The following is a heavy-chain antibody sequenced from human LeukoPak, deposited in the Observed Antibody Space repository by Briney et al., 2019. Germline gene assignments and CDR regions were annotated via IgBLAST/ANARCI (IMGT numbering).Heavy chain of an antibody. CDR2: IKQDGSDK. CDR3: VKDFGRVRGTPDS. D-gene: IGHD3-16*01. J-gene: IGHJ4*02. V-gene: IGHV3-7*04. Sequence: GGSLRLSCGVSGFTFSSYWMNWVRQAPGKGLEWVANIKQDGSDKYYVDSVKGRFTISRDNAKNSLYLQMNSLRAEDTAVYYCVKDFGRVRGTPDSWGQGTLVTVSS. CDR1: GFTFSSYW.